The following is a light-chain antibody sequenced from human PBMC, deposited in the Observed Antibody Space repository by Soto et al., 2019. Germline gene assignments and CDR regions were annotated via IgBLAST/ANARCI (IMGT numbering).Light chain of an antibody. CDR3: QQYNGWPLT. J-gene: IGKJ4*01. CDR1: QSVSSN. CDR2: DIS. V-gene: IGKV3D-15*01. Sequence: EIVMTQSPATLSVSPGERATLSCRASQSVSSNLAWYQQKPGQAPSLLIYDISARATGIPTRFSGSGSGTEFTLTISSLPSEDFAGYYCQQYNGWPLTFGGGTKVEIK.